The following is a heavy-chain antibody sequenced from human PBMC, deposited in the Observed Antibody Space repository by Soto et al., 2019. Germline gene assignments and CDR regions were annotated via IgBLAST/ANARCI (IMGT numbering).Heavy chain of an antibody. CDR2: INHSGGST. J-gene: IGHJ4*02. CDR3: ARDEVGSSWRGIDY. D-gene: IGHD6-13*01. V-gene: IGHV1-46*01. CDR1: GYTFTSYY. Sequence: QVQLVQSGAEVKKPGASVKVSCKASGYTFTSYYMHWVRQAPGQGLEWMVIINHSGGSTSYAQKLQGIDTVTRDPSTSTVYMELSSLRSEDKAGYCCARDEVGSSWRGIDYWGQGTLVTVSS.